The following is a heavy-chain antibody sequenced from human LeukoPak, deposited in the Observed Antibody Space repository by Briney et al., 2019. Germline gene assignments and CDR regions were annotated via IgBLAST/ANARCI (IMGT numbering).Heavy chain of an antibody. CDR1: GFIFDDYA. CDR3: AKGGHVRRHFDY. D-gene: IGHD2-8*01. CDR2: LSWNSGSI. V-gene: IGHV3-9*01. J-gene: IGHJ4*02. Sequence: GGSLRLSCAASGFIFDDYAMHWVRQAQGKALEWVSGLSWNSGSIGYADSVRGRFTISRDNAKNSLYLQMNSLRAEDTALYYCAKGGHVRRHFDYWGQGTLVTVSS.